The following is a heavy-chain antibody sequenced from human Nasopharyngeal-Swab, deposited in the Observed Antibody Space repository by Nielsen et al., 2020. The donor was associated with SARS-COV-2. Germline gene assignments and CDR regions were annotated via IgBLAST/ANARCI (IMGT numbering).Heavy chain of an antibody. D-gene: IGHD6-6*01. CDR3: ARGSSSSSKAHYYYGMDV. V-gene: IGHV3-48*04. CDR2: ISSSSSTI. Sequence: VRQAPGKGLEWVSYISSSSSTIYYADSVKGRFTISKDNAKNSLYLQMNSLRAEDTAVYYCARGSSSSSKAHYYYGMDVWGQGTTVTVFS. J-gene: IGHJ6*02.